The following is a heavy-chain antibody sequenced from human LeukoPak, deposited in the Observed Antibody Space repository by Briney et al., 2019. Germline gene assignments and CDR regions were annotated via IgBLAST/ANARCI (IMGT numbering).Heavy chain of an antibody. J-gene: IGHJ3*02. Sequence: PGGSLRLSCAASGFTFSSYAMHWVRQAPGKGLEYVSAISSNGGSTYYANSVKGRFTISRDNSKNTLYLQMGSLRAEDMAVYYCARRLNDAFDIWGQGTMVTVSS. CDR1: GFTFSSYA. CDR3: ARRLNDAFDI. CDR2: ISSNGGST. V-gene: IGHV3-64*01. D-gene: IGHD3-16*01.